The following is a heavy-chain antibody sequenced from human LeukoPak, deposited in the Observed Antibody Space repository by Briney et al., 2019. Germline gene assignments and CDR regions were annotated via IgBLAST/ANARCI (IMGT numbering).Heavy chain of an antibody. CDR1: GFTFSRYW. CDR2: NPDGSTT. V-gene: IGHV3-74*01. Sequence: GESLRLSCAASGFTFSRYWIHWVRHAPGKGLEWVSRNPDGSTTTYADSVKGRFTISRDNAKNTVYLQMNSLRAEDTAVYYCARVLSGSWDWFDPWGQGTLVTVSS. J-gene: IGHJ5*02. CDR3: ARVLSGSWDWFDP. D-gene: IGHD3-22*01.